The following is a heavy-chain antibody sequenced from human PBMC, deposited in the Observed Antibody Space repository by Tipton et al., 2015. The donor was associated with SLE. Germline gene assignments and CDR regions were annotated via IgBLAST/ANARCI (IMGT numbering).Heavy chain of an antibody. CDR1: GGSLRDYY. CDR2: INHSGRT. V-gene: IGHV4-34*01. Sequence: LRLSCAVYGGSLRDYYWTWIRQSPGKGLEWIGEINHSGRTNYNSSLKSRVTISVDTSKTHFSLRLNSVTAADTAVYYCAREGPYVTDLSLFHFWGQGSLVTVSS. J-gene: IGHJ4*02. D-gene: IGHD2-21*02. CDR3: AREGPYVTDLSLFHF.